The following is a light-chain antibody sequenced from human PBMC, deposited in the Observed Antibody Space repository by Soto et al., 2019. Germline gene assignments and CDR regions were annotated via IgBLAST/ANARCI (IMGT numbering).Light chain of an antibody. CDR2: EVH. J-gene: IGLJ3*02. CDR3: GARLKSLSRTWV. V-gene: IGLV2-8*01. Sequence: QSALTQPPSASGSLGQSVTFSCTGTSSDVGGYNYVSWYQQHPGKAPKLIIYEVHKRPSGVPDRFSGSKSGNTASLVISGLRSADEADYYCGARLKSLSRTWVFGGGTKLTVL. CDR1: SSDVGGYNY.